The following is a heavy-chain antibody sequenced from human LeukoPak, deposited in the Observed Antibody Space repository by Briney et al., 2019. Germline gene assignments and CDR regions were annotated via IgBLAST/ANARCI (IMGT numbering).Heavy chain of an antibody. CDR3: ARGLLFLNSSSWYLFDYYYYMDV. V-gene: IGHV1-8*03. D-gene: IGHD6-13*01. J-gene: IGHJ6*03. CDR2: MNPNSGNT. CDR1: GYTFTSYD. Sequence: ASVKVSCKASGYTFTSYDINWVRQATGQGLEWMGWMNPNSGNTGYAQKFQGRVTITRNTSISTAYMELSSLRSEDTAVYYCARGLLFLNSSSWYLFDYYYYMDVWGKGTTVTVSS.